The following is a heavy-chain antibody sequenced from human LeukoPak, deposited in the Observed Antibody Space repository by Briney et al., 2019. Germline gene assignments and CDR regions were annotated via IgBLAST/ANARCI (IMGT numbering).Heavy chain of an antibody. Sequence: GASVKVSCKASGYTFTSYGISWVRQAPGQGLEWMGWISAYNGNTNYAQKLQGRVTMTTDTSTGTAYMELRSLRSDDTAVYYCARDSGIAAAGTPFDYWGQGTLVTVSS. D-gene: IGHD6-13*01. CDR3: ARDSGIAAAGTPFDY. CDR2: ISAYNGNT. J-gene: IGHJ4*02. V-gene: IGHV1-18*01. CDR1: GYTFTSYG.